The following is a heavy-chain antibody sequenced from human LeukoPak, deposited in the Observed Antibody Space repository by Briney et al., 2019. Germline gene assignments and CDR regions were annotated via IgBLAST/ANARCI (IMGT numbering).Heavy chain of an antibody. CDR3: ARWYCSRSSRVSWFDP. CDR2: ISTSGST. J-gene: IGHJ5*02. V-gene: IGHV4-61*09. D-gene: IGHD6-6*01. CDR1: GGSISSGSYY. Sequence: SQTLSLTCTVSGGSISSGSYYWSWIRQPAGKGLEWIGHISTSGSTDYNPSLKSRVTISVDTSKNQFSLELNSVTAADTAVYYCARWYCSRSSRVSWFDPWGQGTLVTVSS.